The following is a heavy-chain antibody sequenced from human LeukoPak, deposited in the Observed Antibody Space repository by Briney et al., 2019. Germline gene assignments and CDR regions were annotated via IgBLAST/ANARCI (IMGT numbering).Heavy chain of an antibody. CDR1: GFTFSSYW. D-gene: IGHD2-2*02. V-gene: IGHV3-7*01. CDR2: IKQDGSEK. Sequence: GGSLRLSCAASGFTFSSYWMSWVRQAPGKWLEWVANIKQDGSEKYYVDSVKGRFTISRDNAKNSLYLQMNSLRAEDTAVYYCARGPPGYCSSTSCYTYYYYYYMDVWGKGTTVTVSS. CDR3: ARGPPGYCSSTSCYTYYYYYYMDV. J-gene: IGHJ6*03.